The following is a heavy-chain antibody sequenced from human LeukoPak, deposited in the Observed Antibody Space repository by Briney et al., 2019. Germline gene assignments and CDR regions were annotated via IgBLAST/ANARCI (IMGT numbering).Heavy chain of an antibody. CDR3: ARSTHYYDSSGYYWRRTGYNWFDP. D-gene: IGHD3-22*01. CDR2: INHSGST. Sequence: SETLSLTCAVYGGSFSGYYWSWIRQPPGKGLEWIGEINHSGSTNYNPSLKSRVTISVDTSKNQFSLKLSSVTAADTAVCYCARSTHYYDSSGYYWRRTGYNWFDPWGQGTLVTVSS. V-gene: IGHV4-34*01. J-gene: IGHJ5*02. CDR1: GGSFSGYY.